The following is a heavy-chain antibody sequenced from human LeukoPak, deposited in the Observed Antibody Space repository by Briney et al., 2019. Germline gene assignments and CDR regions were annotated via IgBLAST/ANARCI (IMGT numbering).Heavy chain of an antibody. J-gene: IGHJ4*02. D-gene: IGHD6-13*01. CDR3: AKGGIAAAGPFDY. V-gene: IGHV3-9*01. CDR2: ISWNSGSI. Sequence: GRSLRLSCAASGFTFDDYAMHWVRQAPGKGLEWVSGISWNSGSIGYADSVKGRFTIFRDNAKNSLYLQMNSLRAEDTALYYCAKGGIAAAGPFDYWGQGTLVTVSS. CDR1: GFTFDDYA.